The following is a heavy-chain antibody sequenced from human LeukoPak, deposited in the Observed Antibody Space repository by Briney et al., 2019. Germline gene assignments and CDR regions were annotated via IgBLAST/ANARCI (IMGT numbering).Heavy chain of an antibody. CDR2: MYTSGST. V-gene: IGHV4-4*07. J-gene: IGHJ6*03. CDR1: GGSISSYN. CDR3: ARDLRAGDMDV. Sequence: SETLSLTCTLSGGSISSYNWSWIRQPAGKGLQWIGRMYTSGSTNYNPSLKSRVTISGDKSKNQFSLKLNSVTAADTAVYYCARDLRAGDMDVWGKGTTVTVSS. D-gene: IGHD3-10*01.